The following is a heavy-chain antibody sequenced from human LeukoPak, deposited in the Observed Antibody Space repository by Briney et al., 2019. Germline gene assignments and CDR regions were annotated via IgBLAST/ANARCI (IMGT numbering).Heavy chain of an antibody. CDR3: ARHWLDSGTPDRFDY. CDR1: GGSISSYY. Sequence: SETLSLTCTVSGGSISSYYWSWIRQPPGKGLEWIGYIYYSGSTNYNPSLKSRVTISVDTSKNQFSLKLTSVTAADTAVYYCARHWLDSGTPDRFDYWGQGTLVTVSS. J-gene: IGHJ4*02. D-gene: IGHD3-10*01. CDR2: IYYSGST. V-gene: IGHV4-59*08.